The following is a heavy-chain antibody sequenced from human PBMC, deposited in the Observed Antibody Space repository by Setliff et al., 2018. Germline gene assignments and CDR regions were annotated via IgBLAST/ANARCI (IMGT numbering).Heavy chain of an antibody. CDR2: LHPNGITA. CDR1: GFTLSRFW. D-gene: IGHD2-2*01. J-gene: IGHJ6*03. V-gene: IGHV3-74*01. CDR3: ARSPRPPTSLDYVDV. Sequence: GGSLRLSCVTSGFTLSRFWMHWVRQVPGKGLVWVSRLHPNGITARYADSVKGRFTIYRDMAENTLYLQMNSLRAEDTAVYYCARSPRPPTSLDYVDVWGDGTMVTVSS.